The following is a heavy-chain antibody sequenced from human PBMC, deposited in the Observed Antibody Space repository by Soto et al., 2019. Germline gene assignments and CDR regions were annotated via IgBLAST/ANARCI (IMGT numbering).Heavy chain of an antibody. V-gene: IGHV3-23*01. CDR3: AKDATTVTRSDYYYYMDV. J-gene: IGHJ6*03. D-gene: IGHD4-17*01. Sequence: EVQLLESGGGLVQPGGSLRLSCAASGFTFSSYSMSWVRQAPGKGLEWVSAISGSGGSTYYADSVKGRFTISRDNSKNTLNLQMNSLTAEDTAVYYCAKDATTVTRSDYYYYMDVWGKGTTVTVSS. CDR1: GFTFSSYS. CDR2: ISGSGGST.